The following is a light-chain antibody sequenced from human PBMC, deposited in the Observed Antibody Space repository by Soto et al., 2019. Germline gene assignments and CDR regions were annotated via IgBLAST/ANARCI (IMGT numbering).Light chain of an antibody. J-gene: IGLJ3*02. CDR3: CSYAGSSTWV. V-gene: IGLV2-23*02. CDR1: SSDVGSYNL. CDR2: EVS. Sequence: QSALTQPASVSGSPGQSITISCTGTSSDVGSYNLVSWYQQHPGKAPKLMIYEVSKRPSGVSNRFSGSKSGNTASLTISGLQAEDEADYYCCSYAGSSTWVFGGGTKLPS.